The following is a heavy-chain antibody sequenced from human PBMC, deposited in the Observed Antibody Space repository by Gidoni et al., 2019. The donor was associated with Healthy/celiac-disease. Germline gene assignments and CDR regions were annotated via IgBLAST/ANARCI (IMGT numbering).Heavy chain of an antibody. V-gene: IGHV3-23*01. Sequence: EVQLLESGGGLVQPGGSLRLSCAASGFTFSSYAMCGVRQAPGKGLGWVSAISGSGGSTYYADSVKGRFTISRDNSKNTLYLQMNSLRAEDTAVYYCAKDRAMTTVTSGLFDYWGQGTLVTVSS. CDR3: AKDRAMTTVTSGLFDY. D-gene: IGHD4-17*01. J-gene: IGHJ4*02. CDR2: ISGSGGST. CDR1: GFTFSSYA.